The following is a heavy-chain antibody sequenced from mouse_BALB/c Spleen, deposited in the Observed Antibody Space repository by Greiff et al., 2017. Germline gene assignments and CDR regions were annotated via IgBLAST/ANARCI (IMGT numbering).Heavy chain of an antibody. Sequence: VKLMESGAELVRPGTSVKISCKASGYTFTNYWLGWVKQRPGHGLEWIGDIYPGGGYTNYNEKFKGKATLTADTSSSTAYMQLSSLTSEDSAVYFCASWAGNYGAMDYWGQGTSVTVSS. CDR1: GYTFTNYW. CDR2: IYPGGGYT. CDR3: ASWAGNYGAMDY. V-gene: IGHV1-63*02. J-gene: IGHJ4*01. D-gene: IGHD2-1*01.